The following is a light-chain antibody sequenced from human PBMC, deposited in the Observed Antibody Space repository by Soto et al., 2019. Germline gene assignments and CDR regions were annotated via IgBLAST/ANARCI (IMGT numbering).Light chain of an antibody. V-gene: IGLV3-21*02. CDR1: NIGSKS. CDR2: DDS. CDR3: HVWDSSSYHYVV. Sequence: SYELTQPPSVSVAPGQTARITCGGHNIGSKSVHWYPQKPGQAPLLVVYDDSDRPSGIPDRFSGSNSGNTAPLTVSRVEDGDEADYSCHVWDSSSYHYVVFGGGTKLTVL. J-gene: IGLJ2*01.